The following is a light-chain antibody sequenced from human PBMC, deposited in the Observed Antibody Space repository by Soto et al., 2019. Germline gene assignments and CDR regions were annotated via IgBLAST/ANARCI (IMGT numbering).Light chain of an antibody. J-gene: IGKJ3*01. CDR2: GGF. Sequence: IVLTQSPGTLSVSPGERVILSCRASQTLRNKLAWYQQKPGQAPRLLIYGGFTRATGIPARFSGSGSGTESTLTINSLQSEDVAIYYCQQHNAWPLTFGPGTKLDLK. CDR3: QQHNAWPLT. V-gene: IGKV3-15*01. CDR1: QTLRNK.